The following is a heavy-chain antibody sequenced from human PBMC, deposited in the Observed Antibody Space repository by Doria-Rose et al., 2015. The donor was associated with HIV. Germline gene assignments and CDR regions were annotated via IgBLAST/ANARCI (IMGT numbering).Heavy chain of an antibody. Sequence: ESGGGVVQPGRSQRLSCAASGFTFSSYNMHWVRQAPGKGPEWVALISHDGSDKYYADSVRGRFTISRDNSRSTLYLQIHSLRPGDTAVYYCARTYSSTVTPADYWGQGTLVTVSS. CDR2: ISHDGSDK. D-gene: IGHD4-17*01. CDR3: ARTYSSTVTPADY. V-gene: IGHV3-30-3*01. J-gene: IGHJ4*02. CDR1: GFTFSSYN.